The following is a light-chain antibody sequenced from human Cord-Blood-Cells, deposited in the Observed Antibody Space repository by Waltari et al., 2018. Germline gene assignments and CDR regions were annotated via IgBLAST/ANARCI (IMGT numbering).Light chain of an antibody. CDR3: CSYAGSYTWV. CDR1: RSDVGGYNY. CDR2: DVS. V-gene: IGLV2-11*01. J-gene: IGLJ3*02. Sequence: QSALTQPRSVSGSPRQSVPISCPGTRSDVGGYNYVSWYQQHPGKAPKLMIYDVSKRPSGVPDRFSGSKSGNTASLTISGLQAEDEADYYCCSYAGSYTWVFGGGTKLTVL.